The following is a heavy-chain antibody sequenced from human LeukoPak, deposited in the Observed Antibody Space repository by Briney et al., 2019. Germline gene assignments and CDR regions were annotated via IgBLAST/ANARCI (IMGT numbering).Heavy chain of an antibody. D-gene: IGHD6-6*01. CDR3: ARLALSSSVDY. CDR2: IYYSGST. J-gene: IGHJ4*02. CDR1: GGSISSSSYY. V-gene: IGHV4-39*01. Sequence: SETLSLTCTVSGGSISSSSYYWGWIRQPPGKGLEWIGSIYYSGSTYYNPSLKSRVTISVVTSKNQFSLKLSSVTAADTAVYYCARLALSSSVDYWGQGTLVTVSS.